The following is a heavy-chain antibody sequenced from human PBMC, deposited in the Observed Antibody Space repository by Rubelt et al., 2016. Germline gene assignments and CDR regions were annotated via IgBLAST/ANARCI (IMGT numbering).Heavy chain of an antibody. D-gene: IGHD6-6*01. V-gene: IGHV4-31*02. CDR3: ARVCMGAQFIAARLSYYYYMDV. Sequence: SGSTYYNPSLKSRVTISVDTSKNQFSLKLSSVTAADTAVYYCARVCMGAQFIAARLSYYYYMDVWGKGTTVTVSS. CDR2: SGST. J-gene: IGHJ6*03.